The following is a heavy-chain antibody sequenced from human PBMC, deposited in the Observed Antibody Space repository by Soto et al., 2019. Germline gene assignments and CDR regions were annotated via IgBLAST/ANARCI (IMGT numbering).Heavy chain of an antibody. Sequence: QVQLQESGPGLVKPSGTLSLTCAVSGGSISSSNWWSWVRQPPGKGLEWIGEIYHSGSTNYNPSLKSRVTISVDKSKKQFSIKLRSVTAADTAVYYCARSYMVRGVANSFDPWGQGTLVTVSS. CDR2: IYHSGST. J-gene: IGHJ5*02. CDR1: GGSISSSNW. D-gene: IGHD3-10*01. V-gene: IGHV4-4*02. CDR3: ARSYMVRGVANSFDP.